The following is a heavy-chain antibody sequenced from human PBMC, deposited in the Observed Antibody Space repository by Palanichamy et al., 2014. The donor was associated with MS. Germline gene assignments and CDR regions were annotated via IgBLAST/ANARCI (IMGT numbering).Heavy chain of an antibody. V-gene: IGHV3-33*08. CDR2: YGLMEML. J-gene: IGHJ5*02. CDR1: GFTSVVMA. D-gene: IGHD3-22*01. Sequence: QVQLVESGGGVVQPGTSLALSCATSGFTSVVMACTGSARLPARGWSGWQSYGLMEMLKIMQTPVRGRFSISRDTSRNRVYLQLNALRVEDTAVYYCARDVDTSGHYGWFDPWGQGTLVTVSS. CDR3: ARDVDTSGHYGWFDP.